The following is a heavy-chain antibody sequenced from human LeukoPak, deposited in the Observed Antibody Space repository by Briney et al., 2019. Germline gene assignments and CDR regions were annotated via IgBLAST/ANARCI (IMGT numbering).Heavy chain of an antibody. D-gene: IGHD3-16*01. J-gene: IGHJ4*02. CDR1: GFTFSSYE. V-gene: IGHV3-48*03. CDR3: ARDYIGGWNDH. Sequence: GGSLRLSCAASGFTFSSYEMNWVRQAPGKGLEWVSYISSSGSTIYYADSVKGRFTISRDNAKNSLYLQMNSLRAEDTAVYYCARDYIGGWNDHWGQGILVTVSS. CDR2: ISSSGSTI.